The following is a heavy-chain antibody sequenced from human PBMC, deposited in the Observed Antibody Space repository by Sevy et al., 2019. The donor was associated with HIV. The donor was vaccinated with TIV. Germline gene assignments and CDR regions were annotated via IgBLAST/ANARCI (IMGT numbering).Heavy chain of an antibody. Sequence: SETLSLTCTVSGASITSYYWSWIRQPAGKGLEWIGRISTSGTNYNPSLKSRITISLDTYKNQFSLQLNSVTAADTAIYYCARHPWGQLAHFKYYYIDVWGKGTTVTVSS. J-gene: IGHJ6*03. V-gene: IGHV4-4*07. CDR1: GASITSYY. D-gene: IGHD6-13*01. CDR2: ISTSGT. CDR3: ARHPWGQLAHFKYYYIDV.